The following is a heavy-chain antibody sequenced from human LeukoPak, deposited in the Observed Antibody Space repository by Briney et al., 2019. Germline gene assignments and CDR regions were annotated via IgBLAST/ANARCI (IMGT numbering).Heavy chain of an antibody. J-gene: IGHJ3*02. Sequence: PSETLSLTCSVSGGSISGSYWSWIRQAPGKGLEWIGQIYYSGSANYNPPLKRRVTISVDKSKNKFSLKLSCVTAADTAVYYCAGERMIATGREPVEIWGQGTMVTVSS. CDR3: AGERMIATGREPVEI. CDR2: IYYSGSA. D-gene: IGHD3-22*01. CDR1: GGSISGSY. V-gene: IGHV4-59*01.